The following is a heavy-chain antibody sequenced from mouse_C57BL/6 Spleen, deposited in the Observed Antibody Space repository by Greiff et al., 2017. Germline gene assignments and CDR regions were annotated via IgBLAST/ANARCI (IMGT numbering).Heavy chain of an antibody. Sequence: VHLVESGAELVMPGASVKLSCKASGYTFTSYWMHWVKQRPGQGLEWIGEIDPSDSYTNYNQKFKGKSTLTVDKSSSTAYMQLSSLTSEDSAVYYCATYSNYQNWGQGTLVTVSA. CDR1: GYTFTSYW. CDR2: IDPSDSYT. V-gene: IGHV1-69*01. D-gene: IGHD2-5*01. J-gene: IGHJ3*01. CDR3: ATYSNYQN.